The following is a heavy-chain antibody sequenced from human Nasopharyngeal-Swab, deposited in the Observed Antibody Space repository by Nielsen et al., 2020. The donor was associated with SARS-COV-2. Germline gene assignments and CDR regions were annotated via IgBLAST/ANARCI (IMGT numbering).Heavy chain of an antibody. J-gene: IGHJ4*02. CDR1: GYTFTGYY. V-gene: IGHV1-2*06. Sequence: SVKVSCKTSGYTFTGYYMPCVRQAPGQGLEWMGRINPNSGGTNYAQKFQGRVTMTRDTSISTAYMELSRLRSDDTAVYYCARTLKGSGSYIYWGQGTLVTVSS. CDR2: INPNSGGT. D-gene: IGHD3-10*01. CDR3: ARTLKGSGSYIY.